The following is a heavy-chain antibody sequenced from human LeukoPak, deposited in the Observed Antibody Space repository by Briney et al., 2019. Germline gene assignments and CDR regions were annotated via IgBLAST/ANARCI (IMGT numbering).Heavy chain of an antibody. CDR1: GYTLTELS. CDR3: ATSAVAQNLDF. V-gene: IGHV1-24*01. D-gene: IGHD4-23*01. J-gene: IGHJ4*02. CDR2: FDPNDGET. Sequence: ASVKVSCKVSGYTLTELSMHWVRQAPGKGLEWMAGFDPNDGETIFAQKFQGRVTMTAATSTDTAYMELSSLRSEDTAVYYCATSAVAQNLDFWGQGTLVTVSS.